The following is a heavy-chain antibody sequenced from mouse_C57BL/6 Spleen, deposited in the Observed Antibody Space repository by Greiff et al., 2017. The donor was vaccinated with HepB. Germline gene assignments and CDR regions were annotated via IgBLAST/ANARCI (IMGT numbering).Heavy chain of an antibody. D-gene: IGHD2-4*01. J-gene: IGHJ2*01. CDR1: GFNIKDDY. CDR2: IDPENGDT. CDR3: TTGFFTMITPRYFDY. V-gene: IGHV14-4*01. Sequence: EVQLQQSGAELVRPGASVKLSCTASGFNIKDDYMHWVKQRPEQGLEWIGWIDPENGDTEYASKFQGKATITAATSSNTAYLQLSSLTSEDTAVYYGTTGFFTMITPRYFDYWGQGTTLTVSS.